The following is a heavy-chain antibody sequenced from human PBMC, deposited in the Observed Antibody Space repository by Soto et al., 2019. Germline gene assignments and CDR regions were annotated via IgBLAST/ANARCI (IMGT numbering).Heavy chain of an antibody. Sequence: ESGPTLVNPTQTLTLTCTFSGFSLSTSGVGVGWIRQPPGKALEWLALIYWDDDKRYSPSLKSRLTITKDTSKNQVVLTMTNMDPVDTATYYCAHSRSGYSGYDSPLSYYYMDVWGKGTTVTVSS. CDR3: AHSRSGYSGYDSPLSYYYMDV. CDR2: IYWDDDK. J-gene: IGHJ6*03. V-gene: IGHV2-5*02. CDR1: GFSLSTSGVG. D-gene: IGHD5-12*01.